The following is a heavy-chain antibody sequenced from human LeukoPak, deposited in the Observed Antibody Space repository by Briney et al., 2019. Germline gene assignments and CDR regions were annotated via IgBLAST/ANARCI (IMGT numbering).Heavy chain of an antibody. J-gene: IGHJ4*02. V-gene: IGHV4-38-2*02. CDR2: IYHSGNT. CDR1: GYSISTSYY. CDR3: ARASDDSSGYYYLPTDY. Sequence: PSETLSLTCTVSGYSISTSYYWGWIRQPPGKGLEWIGSIYHSGNTYYNPSLKSRVTISVDTSKNQFSLKLNSVTAADTAVYYCARASDDSSGYYYLPTDYWGQGTLVTVSS. D-gene: IGHD3-22*01.